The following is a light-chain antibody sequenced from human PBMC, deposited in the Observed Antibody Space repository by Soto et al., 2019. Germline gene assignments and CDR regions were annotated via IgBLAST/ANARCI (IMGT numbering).Light chain of an antibody. CDR1: QSVSSNF. CDR3: QQYGSSPFT. Sequence: EIVLTQSPDTLSVSPGERATLSCRASQSVSSNFLAWYQQKPGQPPRLLIYGASSGATDIPDRISGSGSGTDFTLTFSRLXXXXGXVYYCQQYGSSPFTFGQGTRLEIK. CDR2: GAS. J-gene: IGKJ5*01. V-gene: IGKV3-20*01.